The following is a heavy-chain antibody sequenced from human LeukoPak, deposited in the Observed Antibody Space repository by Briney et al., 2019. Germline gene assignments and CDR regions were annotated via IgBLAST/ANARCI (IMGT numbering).Heavy chain of an antibody. J-gene: IGHJ3*02. CDR2: ISYSGRT. D-gene: IGHD3-9*01. Sequence: SETLSLTCTVSGDSIMNYYWSWIRQPPGKGLEWIAYISYSGRTNYNPSLKSRVTMSLDTSKNQFSLNLSSVTAADTAVYYCARARYVNSFYAFDIWGQGTLVTVSS. CDR1: GDSIMNYY. CDR3: ARARYVNSFYAFDI. V-gene: IGHV4-59*08.